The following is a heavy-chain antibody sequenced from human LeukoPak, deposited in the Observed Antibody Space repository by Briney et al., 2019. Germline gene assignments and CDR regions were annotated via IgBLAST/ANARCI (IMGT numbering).Heavy chain of an antibody. D-gene: IGHD2-15*01. J-gene: IGHJ5*02. Sequence: SETLSLTCTVSGASVTDYYWSWIRQSPGKGLEWISYIHHSGNSDYNPSLRSRVTTSLDTSKNQFSLKLSSVTAADTAVYYCARPYCSGGSCYVFDPWGQGTLVTVSS. CDR2: IHHSGNS. V-gene: IGHV4-59*02. CDR3: ARPYCSGGSCYVFDP. CDR1: GASVTDYY.